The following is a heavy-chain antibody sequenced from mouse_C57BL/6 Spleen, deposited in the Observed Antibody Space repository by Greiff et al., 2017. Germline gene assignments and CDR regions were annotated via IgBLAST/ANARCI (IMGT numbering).Heavy chain of an antibody. V-gene: IGHV1-50*01. D-gene: IGHD2-3*01. J-gene: IGHJ4*01. Sequence: QVQLQQPGAELVKPGASVKLSCKASGYTFNSYWMQWVKQRPGQGLEWIGEIDPSDSYNKYNQKFKGKAPLTVDTSSSTAYMQLSSLTSEDSAVYYCARRIGIYDSYYYYAMDYWGQGTSVTVSS. CDR1: GYTFNSYW. CDR3: ARRIGIYDSYYYYAMDY. CDR2: IDPSDSYN.